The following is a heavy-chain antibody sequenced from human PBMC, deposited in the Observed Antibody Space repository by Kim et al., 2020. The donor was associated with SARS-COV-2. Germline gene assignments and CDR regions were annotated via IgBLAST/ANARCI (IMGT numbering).Heavy chain of an antibody. CDR3: AREGCSSTSCSPLDYYYYGMDV. V-gene: IGHV3-33*01. J-gene: IGHJ6*02. CDR1: GFTFSSYG. CDR2: IWYDGSNK. D-gene: IGHD2-2*01. Sequence: GGSLRLSCAASGFTFSSYGMHWVRQAPGKGLEWVAVIWYDGSNKYYADSVKGRFTISRDNSKNTLYLQMNSLRAEDTAVYYCAREGCSSTSCSPLDYYYYGMDVWGQGTTVTVSS.